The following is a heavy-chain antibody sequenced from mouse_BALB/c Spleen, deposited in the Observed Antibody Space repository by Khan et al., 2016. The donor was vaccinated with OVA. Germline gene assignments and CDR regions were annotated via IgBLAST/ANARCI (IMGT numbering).Heavy chain of an antibody. J-gene: IGHJ3*01. D-gene: IGHD1-1*01. CDR1: GYSITSDYA. Sequence: EVKLLESGPGLVKPSQSLSLTCTVTGYSITSDYAWNWIRQFPGNKLEWMDYISYSGSASYNPSLKSRVSITRDTSKNQFFLQLNSVTTEDTATYYCGREGHYYGSSYGFAYWGQGTLVTVSA. CDR3: GREGHYYGSSYGFAY. CDR2: ISYSGSA. V-gene: IGHV3-2*02.